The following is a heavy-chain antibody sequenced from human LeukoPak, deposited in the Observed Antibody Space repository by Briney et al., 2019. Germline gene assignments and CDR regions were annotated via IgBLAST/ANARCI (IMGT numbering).Heavy chain of an antibody. CDR1: GGSISSYY. D-gene: IGHD6-19*01. J-gene: IGHJ3*02. CDR3: ARPVTSIAVAGKSAFDI. V-gene: IGHV4-59*08. Sequence: SETLSLTCTVSGGSISSYYWSWIRQPPGKGLEWIGSIYHSGSTYYNPSLKSRVTISVDTSKNQFSLKLSSVTAADTAVYYCARPVTSIAVAGKSAFDIWGQGTMVTVSS. CDR2: IYHSGST.